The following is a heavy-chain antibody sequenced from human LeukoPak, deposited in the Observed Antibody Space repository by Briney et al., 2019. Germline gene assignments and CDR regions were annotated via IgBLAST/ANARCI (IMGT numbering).Heavy chain of an antibody. Sequence: QAGGSLRLSCAASGFTFSTYWMSWVRQAPGKGLEWVANIKQDGSEKYYVDSVKGRFTISRDNAKNSLYLQMNSLRAEDTAVYYCARDTFIAAAGSDYWGQGTLVTVSS. CDR1: GFTFSTYW. CDR3: ARDTFIAAAGSDY. V-gene: IGHV3-7*01. D-gene: IGHD6-13*01. CDR2: IKQDGSEK. J-gene: IGHJ4*02.